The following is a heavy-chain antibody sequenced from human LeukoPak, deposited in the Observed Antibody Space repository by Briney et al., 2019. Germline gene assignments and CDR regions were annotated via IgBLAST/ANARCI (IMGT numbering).Heavy chain of an antibody. CDR2: ISSSSSYI. CDR1: GFTFSSYS. J-gene: IGHJ6*02. CDR3: ARGMKQQLFYYYYGMDV. V-gene: IGHV3-21*01. D-gene: IGHD6-13*01. Sequence: GGSLRLSCAASGFTFSSYSMNWVRQAPGKGLEWVSSISSSSSYIYYADSVKGRFTISRDNAKNSLYLQMNSLRAEDTAVYYCARGMKQQLFYYYYGMDVWGQGTTVTVSS.